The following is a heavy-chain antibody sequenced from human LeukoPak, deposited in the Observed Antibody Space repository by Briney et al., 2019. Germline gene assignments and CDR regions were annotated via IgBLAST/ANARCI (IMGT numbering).Heavy chain of an antibody. J-gene: IGHJ4*02. Sequence: PGGSLRLSCAASGFTFSSYWMTWVRQAPGKGLEWVSSISSSSSYIYYADSVKGRFTISRDNAKNSLYLQMNSLRAEDTAVYYCARNNKAAYYDFWSGYYSEGWGQGTLVTVSS. V-gene: IGHV3-21*01. CDR1: GFTFSSYW. D-gene: IGHD3-3*01. CDR3: ARNNKAAYYDFWSGYYSEG. CDR2: ISSSSSYI.